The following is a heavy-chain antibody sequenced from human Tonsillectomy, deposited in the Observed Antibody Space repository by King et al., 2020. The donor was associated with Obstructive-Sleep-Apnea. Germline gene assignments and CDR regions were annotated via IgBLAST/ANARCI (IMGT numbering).Heavy chain of an antibody. CDR3: ARGGYSYGPPDS. V-gene: IGHV4-59*01. Sequence: QLQESGPGLVKPSETLSLTCTVSGGSISSYYWSWIRQPPGKELEGIGYIYYSGSTNYNPSLKSRVTISVDTSKNQFSLSLTSVTAADTAVYYCARGGYSYGPPDSWGQGTLVTVSS. CDR2: IYYSGST. D-gene: IGHD5-18*01. J-gene: IGHJ4*02. CDR1: GGSISSYY.